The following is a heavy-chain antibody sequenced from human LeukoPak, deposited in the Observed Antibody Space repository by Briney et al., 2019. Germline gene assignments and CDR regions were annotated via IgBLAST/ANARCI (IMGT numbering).Heavy chain of an antibody. CDR1: GYTFTNYA. CDR2: INAGNGNT. V-gene: IGHV1-3*01. Sequence: ASVKVSCKASGYTFTNYAIHWVRQAPGQRLEWMGWINAGNGNTKYSQKFQGRVTITKDTSASTAYMELSSLRSEDMAMYYCAREQIIRGVMLWFDPWGQGTLVTVSS. D-gene: IGHD3-10*01. CDR3: AREQIIRGVMLWFDP. J-gene: IGHJ5*02.